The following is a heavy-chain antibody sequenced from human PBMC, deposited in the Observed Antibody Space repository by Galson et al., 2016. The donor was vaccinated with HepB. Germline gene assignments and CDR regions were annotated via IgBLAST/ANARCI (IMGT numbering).Heavy chain of an antibody. J-gene: IGHJ4*02. CDR2: IYYSGST. Sequence: TLSLTCTVSGGSISSGGYYWSWIRQHPGKGLEWIGYIYYSGSTYYNPSLKSRVTISVDTSKNQFALKLSSVTAADTAVYYCARGGYGWLQLIDFGGQGTLVTVSS. CDR1: GGSISSGGYY. V-gene: IGHV4-31*03. D-gene: IGHD5-24*01. CDR3: ARGGYGWLQLIDF.